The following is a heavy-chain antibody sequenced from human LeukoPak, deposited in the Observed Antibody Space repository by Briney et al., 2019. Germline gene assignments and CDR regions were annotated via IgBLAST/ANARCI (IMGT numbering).Heavy chain of an antibody. CDR2: IYYSGST. Sequence: SETLSLTCTVSGGSISSYYWSWIRQPPGKGLEWIGYIYYSGSTNYNPSLKSRVTISVDTSKNQFSLKLSSVTAADTAVYYCARLSGYGGYDPSGYFDYWGQGTLVTVSS. CDR1: GGSISSYY. J-gene: IGHJ4*02. V-gene: IGHV4-59*08. CDR3: ARLSGYGGYDPSGYFDY. D-gene: IGHD5-12*01.